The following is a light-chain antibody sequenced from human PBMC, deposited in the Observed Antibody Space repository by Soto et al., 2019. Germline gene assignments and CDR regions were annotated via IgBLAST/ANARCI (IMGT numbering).Light chain of an antibody. V-gene: IGKV3-20*01. CDR2: GAS. Sequence: EIVLTQSPGTLSLSPGERATLSCRASQSISNNDLAWYQQKLGQTPRILIYGASNRAPGIPDRFSGSESGTDITLTISRLEPEDFAVYYCQQYGNLPWTFGQGTKVEIK. J-gene: IGKJ1*01. CDR1: QSISNND. CDR3: QQYGNLPWT.